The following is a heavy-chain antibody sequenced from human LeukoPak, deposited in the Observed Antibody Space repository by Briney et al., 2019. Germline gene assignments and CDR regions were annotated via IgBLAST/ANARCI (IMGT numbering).Heavy chain of an antibody. J-gene: IGHJ6*04. D-gene: IGHD3-9*01. CDR2: INAGNGNT. CDR1: GYTFTSNA. V-gene: IGHV1-3*01. Sequence: RASVKVSCKASGYTFTSNAMHWVRQAPGQRLEWMGWINAGNGNTKYSQMFQGRVTITRDTSASTAYMELSSLRSEDTAVYYCARDPLRYFGIVTLSYGMDVWGKGTTVTVSS. CDR3: ARDPLRYFGIVTLSYGMDV.